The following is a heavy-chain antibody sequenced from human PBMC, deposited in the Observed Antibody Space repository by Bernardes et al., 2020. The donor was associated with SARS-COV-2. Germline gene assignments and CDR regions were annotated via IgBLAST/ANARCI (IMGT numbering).Heavy chain of an antibody. CDR3: ASFLLAVAGTRGVDYYYGMDV. CDR2: ISSSSSYI. CDR1: GFTFRSSS. D-gene: IGHD6-19*01. V-gene: IGHV3-21*01. J-gene: IGHJ6*02. Sequence: VGSLRLSCAASGFTFRSSSMNWVRQAPGPGLEWVSSISSSSSYIYYADSVKGRFTISRDNAKNSLYLQMNSLRAEDTAVYYCASFLLAVAGTRGVDYYYGMDVWGQGTTVTVSS.